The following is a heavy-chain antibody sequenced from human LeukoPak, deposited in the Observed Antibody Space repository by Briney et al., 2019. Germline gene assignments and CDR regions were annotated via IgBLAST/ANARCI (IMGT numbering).Heavy chain of an antibody. V-gene: IGHV4-39*01. CDR1: GGSIGTSHYY. CDR3: ARHGYSYGYWDY. D-gene: IGHD5-18*01. J-gene: IGHJ4*02. Sequence: PLETLSLTCTVSGGSIGTSHYYWGWLRQPPGKGLEWIGSIYFSGSTNYNPSLKSRVSISVDTSKNQFSLKLSSVTAADTAVYYCARHGYSYGYWDYWGQGTLVTVSS. CDR2: IYFSGST.